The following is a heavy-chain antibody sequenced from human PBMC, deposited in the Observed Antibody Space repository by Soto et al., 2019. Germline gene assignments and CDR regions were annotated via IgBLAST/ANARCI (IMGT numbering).Heavy chain of an antibody. CDR1: GFSLSNARMG. CDR2: IFSKDEK. D-gene: IGHD3-10*01. Sequence: QVTLKESGPVLVKPTETLTLTCTVSGFSLSNARMGVSCIRQPPGKALEWLAHIFSKDEKSYSTSLKSRLTISKDTSKCQVVLTMTNMVAVATAAYYCERIRITMVRGVIGYGMGVWGQGTTVTVSS. V-gene: IGHV2-26*01. CDR3: ERIRITMVRGVIGYGMGV. J-gene: IGHJ6*02.